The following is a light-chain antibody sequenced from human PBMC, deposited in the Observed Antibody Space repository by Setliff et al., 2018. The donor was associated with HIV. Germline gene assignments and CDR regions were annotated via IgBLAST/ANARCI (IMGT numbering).Light chain of an antibody. V-gene: IGLV2-14*01. Sequence: QSVLTQPASVSGSPGQSITISCTGTSSDVGGYNYVSWYQQHPGKAPKLIISEVNNRPTGVSNRFSGSKSGNTASLTISGLQTEDEGDYYCSSHAITNTLPFGTGTKVTV. CDR1: SSDVGGYNY. CDR3: SSHAITNTLP. J-gene: IGLJ1*01. CDR2: EVN.